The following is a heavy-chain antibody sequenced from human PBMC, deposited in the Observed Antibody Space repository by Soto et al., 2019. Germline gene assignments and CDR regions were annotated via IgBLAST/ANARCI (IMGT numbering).Heavy chain of an antibody. D-gene: IGHD3-3*01. V-gene: IGHV3-23*01. CDR2: ISGSGGST. CDR1: GFTFSTFA. CDR3: ANDPPPVFWSGSQSYYYYGMDV. J-gene: IGHJ6*02. Sequence: HPGGSLRLSCAASGFTFSTFAMSWVRQAPGKGLEWVSAISGSGGSTYYADSVKGRFTISRDNSKNTLYLQMNSLRAEDTAVYYCANDPPPVFWSGSQSYYYYGMDVWGQGTTVTVSS.